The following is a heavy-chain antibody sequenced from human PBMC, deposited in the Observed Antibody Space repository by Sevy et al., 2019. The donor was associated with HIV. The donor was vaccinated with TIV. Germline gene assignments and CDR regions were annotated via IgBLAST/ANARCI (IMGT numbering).Heavy chain of an antibody. CDR3: ARAPRYYYDSSGDSDY. Sequence: GGSLRLSCAASGFTFSNYDMHWVRQAPGKGLEWVAVISYDGSNKYSADSVMGRFTISRDNSKHTLYLQMNSLRAEDTAVYYCARAPRYYYDSSGDSDYWGQGTLVTVSS. CDR2: ISYDGSNK. D-gene: IGHD3-22*01. CDR1: GFTFSNYD. V-gene: IGHV3-30-3*01. J-gene: IGHJ4*02.